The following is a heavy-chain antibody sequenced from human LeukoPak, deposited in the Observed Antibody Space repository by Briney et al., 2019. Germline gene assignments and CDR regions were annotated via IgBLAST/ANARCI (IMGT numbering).Heavy chain of an antibody. J-gene: IGHJ4*02. CDR1: GFTFSSNS. V-gene: IGHV3-21*01. CDR2: ISSSSDYI. Sequence: PGGSLRLSCAASGFTFSSNSMNWVRQAPGKGLEWVSSISSSSDYIFYADSVKGRFSISRDNADNSLYLQMNSLRAEDTAVYYCAMGDYYGSGSYYNGAGFFDYWGQGTLVTVSS. CDR3: AMGDYYGSGSYYNGAGFFDY. D-gene: IGHD3-10*01.